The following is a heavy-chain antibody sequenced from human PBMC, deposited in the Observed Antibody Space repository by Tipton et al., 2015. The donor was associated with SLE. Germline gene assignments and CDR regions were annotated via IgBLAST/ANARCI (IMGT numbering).Heavy chain of an antibody. CDR1: GFNFGSYG. Sequence: GSLRLSCAASGFNFGSYGMSWVRQGPGKGLEWVSGLFWDGAGIAYADSVKDRFTISRDNAKNSLYLQMNTLRAEDTAVYYCARVAYSDEGMDVWGKGTTVTVSS. CDR3: ARVAYSDEGMDV. V-gene: IGHV3-20*04. J-gene: IGHJ6*03. CDR2: LFWDGAGI. D-gene: IGHD2-15*01.